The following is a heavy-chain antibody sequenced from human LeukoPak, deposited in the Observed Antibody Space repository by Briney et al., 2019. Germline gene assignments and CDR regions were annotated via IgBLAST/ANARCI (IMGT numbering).Heavy chain of an antibody. CDR2: ISSSGDAT. D-gene: IGHD1-26*01. CDR3: ARYTIVGATDGMDV. CDR1: GFTFSNYA. Sequence: GGSLRLSCAGSGFTFSNYAMTWVRQAPGKGLEWVSTISSSGDATYSADSVKGRFSISRDNSKNTLSLQMNSLRVEDTAVYYCARYTIVGATDGMDVWGQGTTVTVSS. V-gene: IGHV3-23*01. J-gene: IGHJ6*02.